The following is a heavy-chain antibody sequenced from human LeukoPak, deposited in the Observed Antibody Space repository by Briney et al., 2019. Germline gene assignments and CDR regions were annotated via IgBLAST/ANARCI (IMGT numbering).Heavy chain of an antibody. CDR2: IYPGDSNT. V-gene: IGHV5-51*01. J-gene: IGHJ4*02. CDR3: ARRLTYDSRAYYCLDY. Sequence: KTGESLKISCKASGYSFTSYWIGWVRQMPGKGLEWMGLIYPGDSNTRYSPSLRGQVTISADKSISTAYLQWSSLKASDTAMYYCARRLTYDSRAYYCLDYWGQGTLVTVSS. D-gene: IGHD3-22*01. CDR1: GYSFTSYW.